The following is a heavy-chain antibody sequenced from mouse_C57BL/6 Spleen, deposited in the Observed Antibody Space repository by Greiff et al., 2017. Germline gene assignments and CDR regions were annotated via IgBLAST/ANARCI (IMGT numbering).Heavy chain of an antibody. CDR3: AREAAQATGGYAMDY. J-gene: IGHJ4*01. CDR2: INYDGSST. CDR1: GFTFSDYY. V-gene: IGHV5-16*01. D-gene: IGHD3-2*02. Sequence: DVQLVESEGGLVQPGSSMKLSCTASGFTFSDYYMAWVRQVPEKGLEWVANINYDGSSTYYLDSLKSRFIIARDNAKNILYLQMSSLKSEDTATYYCAREAAQATGGYAMDYWGQGTSVTVSS.